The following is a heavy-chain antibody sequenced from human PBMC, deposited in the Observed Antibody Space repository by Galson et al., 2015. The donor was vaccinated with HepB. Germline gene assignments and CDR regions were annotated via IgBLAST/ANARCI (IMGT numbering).Heavy chain of an antibody. CDR3: AREVAVADYYYYYGMDV. Sequence: SLRLSCAASGFTFSSFWMSWVRQAPGKGLEWVAKIKQDGSDKYYVDSVEGRFTISRDNAKNSLYLQMNSLRAEDTAVYYCAREVAVADYYYYYGMDVWGQGTTVTVSS. J-gene: IGHJ6*02. CDR1: GFTFSSFW. D-gene: IGHD6-19*01. CDR2: IKQDGSDK. V-gene: IGHV3-7*03.